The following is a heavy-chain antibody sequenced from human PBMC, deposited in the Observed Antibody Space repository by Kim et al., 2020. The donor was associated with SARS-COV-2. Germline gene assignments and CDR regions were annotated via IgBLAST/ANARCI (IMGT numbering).Heavy chain of an antibody. Sequence: GGSLRLSCAASGFTFSSHAMSWVRQAPGQGLEWVSAISGSGGSTYYAGSVKGRFTISRDNSKNTLYLQMNSLRAEDTAVYYCAKDLIAYDILTGYRFWGQVSLLAVST. CDR3: AKDLIAYDILTGYRF. J-gene: IGHJ4*02. CDR2: ISGSGGST. CDR1: GFTFSSHA. D-gene: IGHD3-9*01. V-gene: IGHV3-23*01.